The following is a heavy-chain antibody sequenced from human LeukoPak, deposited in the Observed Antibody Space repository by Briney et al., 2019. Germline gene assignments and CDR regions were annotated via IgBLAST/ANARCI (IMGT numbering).Heavy chain of an antibody. V-gene: IGHV3-30-3*01. CDR3: ARDSSGAANAFDI. CDR2: ISYDGSNK. CDR1: GFTFSSHA. D-gene: IGHD2-15*01. J-gene: IGHJ3*02. Sequence: GGSLRLSCAASGFTFSSHAMHWVRQAPGKGLEWVAVISYDGSNKYYADSVKGRFTISRDNSKNTLYLQMNSLRAEDTAVYYCARDSSGAANAFDIWGQGTMVTVSS.